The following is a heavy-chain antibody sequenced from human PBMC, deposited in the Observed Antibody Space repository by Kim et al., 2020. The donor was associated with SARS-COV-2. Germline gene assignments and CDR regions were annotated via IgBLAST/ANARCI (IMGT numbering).Heavy chain of an antibody. Sequence: SETLSLTCTVSGGSISSYYWSWIRQPPGKGLEWIGYIYYSGSTNYNPSLKSRVTISVDTSKNQFSLKLSSVTAADTAVYYCARDLGWGGDYWGQGTLVTVSS. CDR1: GGSISSYY. CDR2: IYYSGST. V-gene: IGHV4-59*01. CDR3: ARDLGWGGDY. J-gene: IGHJ4*02. D-gene: IGHD3-16*01.